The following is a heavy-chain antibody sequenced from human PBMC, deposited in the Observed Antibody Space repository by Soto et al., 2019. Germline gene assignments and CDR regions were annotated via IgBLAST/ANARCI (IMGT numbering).Heavy chain of an antibody. D-gene: IGHD7-27*01. CDR1: GFTFSSYA. J-gene: IGHJ6*02. CDR2: ISSNGGST. CDR3: VKGAGDPYYYYYGMDV. Sequence: PGGSLRLSCSASGFTFSSYAMHWVRQAPGKGLEYVSAISSNGGSTYYADSVKGRFTISRDNSKNTLYLQMSSLRAEDTAVYYCVKGAGDPYYYYYGMDVWGQGTTVTVSS. V-gene: IGHV3-64D*08.